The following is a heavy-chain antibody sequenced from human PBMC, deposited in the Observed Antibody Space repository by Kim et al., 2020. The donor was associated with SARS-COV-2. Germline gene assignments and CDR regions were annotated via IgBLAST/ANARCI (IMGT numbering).Heavy chain of an antibody. Sequence: KYSQKFQGRVTITRDTSASTAYMELSSLRSEDTAVYYCARAYGSGSYYGYWGQGTLVTVSS. J-gene: IGHJ4*02. V-gene: IGHV1-3*01. CDR3: ARAYGSGSYYGY. D-gene: IGHD3-10*01.